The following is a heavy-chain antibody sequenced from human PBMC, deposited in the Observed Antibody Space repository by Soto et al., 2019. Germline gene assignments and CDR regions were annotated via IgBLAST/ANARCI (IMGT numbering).Heavy chain of an antibody. CDR2: IRSKAYGGTT. CDR1: VFTFVDYA. CDR3: TRGDSSGYYYWDY. J-gene: IGHJ4*02. D-gene: IGHD3-22*01. V-gene: IGHV3-49*03. Sequence: GWSLRLSCTSSVFTFVDYAMSWFRQAPGKGLEWVGFIRSKAYGGTTEYAASVKGRFTISRDDSKSIAYLQMNSLKTEDTAVYYCTRGDSSGYYYWDYWGQGTLVTVSS.